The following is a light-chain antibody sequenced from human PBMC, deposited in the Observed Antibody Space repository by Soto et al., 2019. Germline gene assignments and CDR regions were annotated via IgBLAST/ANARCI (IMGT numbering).Light chain of an antibody. CDR2: SAS. CDR3: QQYINGYT. CDR1: QSVSSS. J-gene: IGKJ2*01. Sequence: EVVMTQSPVTLSLFPGERVTLSCRASQSVSSSLAWYQQKPGQAPRLLIYSASTRATGIPARFSGSGSGTEFTLTISSLESEDVAVYYCQQYINGYTFGQGTELEIK. V-gene: IGKV3-15*01.